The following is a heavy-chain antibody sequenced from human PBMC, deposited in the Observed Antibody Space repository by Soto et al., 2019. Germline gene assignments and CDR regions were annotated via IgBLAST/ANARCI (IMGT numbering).Heavy chain of an antibody. CDR2: IYPGDSDT. D-gene: IGHD6-19*01. J-gene: IGHJ6*02. CDR3: ARQAAKGQWNV. CDR1: GYSFTNYW. Sequence: GESLKISCKGSGYSFTNYWIGWVRQMAGKGLEWMGVIYPGDSDTRYSPSFQGQVTISADKSISIAYLQWSSLKASDTAMYYCARQAAKGQWNVWGQGTTATVSS. V-gene: IGHV5-51*01.